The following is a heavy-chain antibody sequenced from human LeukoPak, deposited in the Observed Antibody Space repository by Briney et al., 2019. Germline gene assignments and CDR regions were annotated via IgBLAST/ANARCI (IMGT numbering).Heavy chain of an antibody. J-gene: IGHJ4*02. V-gene: IGHV3-48*04. Sequence: QSGGSLRLSCAASGFTFSSYGMNWVRQAPGKGLEWISYISSSSSTIYYADSVKGRFTISRDNAKNSLFLQMNSLRAEDTAVYYCARSGLSRFGFWGQGTLVTVSS. D-gene: IGHD2/OR15-2a*01. CDR1: GFTFSSYG. CDR3: ARSGLSRFGF. CDR2: ISSSSSTI.